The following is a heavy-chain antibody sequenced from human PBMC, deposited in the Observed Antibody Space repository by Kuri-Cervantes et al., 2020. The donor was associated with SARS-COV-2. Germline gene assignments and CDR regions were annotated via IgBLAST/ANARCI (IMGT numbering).Heavy chain of an antibody. D-gene: IGHD5-24*01. Sequence: GGSLRLFCAASGFTLSSYWMSWVRQAPGKGLEWVANIKQDGSEKYYVDSVKGRFTISRDNAKNSLYLQMNSLRAEDTAVYYCARVVVGEGYNYLYFDSWGQGTLVTVSS. CDR2: IKQDGSEK. CDR3: ARVVVGEGYNYLYFDS. CDR1: GFTLSSYW. J-gene: IGHJ4*02. V-gene: IGHV3-7*03.